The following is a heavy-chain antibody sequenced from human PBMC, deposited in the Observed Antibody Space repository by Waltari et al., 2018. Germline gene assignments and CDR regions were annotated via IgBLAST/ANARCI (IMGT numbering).Heavy chain of an antibody. CDR3: ARHLSGSGTYNSPVTLFDY. CDR2: VDYTGTT. J-gene: IGHJ4*02. CDR1: GGSITSSSHY. Sequence: QLQLQESGPGLVKPSETLSLTCTVPGGSITSSSHYWGWIRQPPGKGLEWIATVDYTGTTYYNPSLKSRVTVSVDTSKNQFSLKLSSVSAADTAVYYCARHLSGSGTYNSPVTLFDYWGQGTLVTVSS. V-gene: IGHV4-39*01. D-gene: IGHD3-10*01.